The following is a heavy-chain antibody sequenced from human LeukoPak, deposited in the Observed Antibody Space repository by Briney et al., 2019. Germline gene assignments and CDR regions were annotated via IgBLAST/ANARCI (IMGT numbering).Heavy chain of an antibody. CDR1: GFTFSSYS. Sequence: PGGSLRLSCAASGFTFSSYSMNWVRQAPGKGREWVSSISSSSSYIYHADSVKGRFTISRDNAKNSLYLQMNSLRAEDTAVYYCARDRGDYGESYGMDVWGQGTTVTVSS. CDR2: ISSSSSYI. D-gene: IGHD4-17*01. V-gene: IGHV3-21*04. J-gene: IGHJ6*02. CDR3: ARDRGDYGESYGMDV.